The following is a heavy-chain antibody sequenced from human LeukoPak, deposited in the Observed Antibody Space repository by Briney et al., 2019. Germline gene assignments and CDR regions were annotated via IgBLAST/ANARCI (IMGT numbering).Heavy chain of an antibody. CDR2: IYYSGST. D-gene: IGHD3-9*01. CDR3: ARVQESQIDYYCDY. J-gene: IGHJ4*02. V-gene: IGHV4-59*01. Sequence: SETLSLTCTVSGGSISSYYWSWIRQPPGKGLEWIGYIYYSGSTNYNPSLKSRVTISVDTSKNQFSLKLSSVTAADTAVYYCARVQESQIDYYCDYWGQGTLVTVSS. CDR1: GGSISSYY.